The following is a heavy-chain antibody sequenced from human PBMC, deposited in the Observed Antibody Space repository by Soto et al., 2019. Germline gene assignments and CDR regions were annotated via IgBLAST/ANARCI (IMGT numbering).Heavy chain of an antibody. CDR2: IYSGGST. CDR1: GFIVRTNY. J-gene: IGHJ5*02. D-gene: IGHD3-22*01. Sequence: PVGSLRLSCAASGFIVRTNYMSWVRQAPGKGLEWVSLIYSGGSTYYADSVKGRFTISRDNSKNTLYLQMNSLRAEDTAVYYCASDLYDSSGSGTWGQGTLVTVSS. V-gene: IGHV3-53*01. CDR3: ASDLYDSSGSGT.